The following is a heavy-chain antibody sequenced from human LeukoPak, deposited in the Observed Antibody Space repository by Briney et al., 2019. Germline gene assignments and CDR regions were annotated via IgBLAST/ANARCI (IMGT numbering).Heavy chain of an antibody. CDR3: ARTTTVVTPGFQH. Sequence: PSETLSLTCTVSGGSISSGGYYWSWIRQHPGKGLEWIGYIYYSGSTYYNPSLKSRVTISVDTSKNQFSLKLSSVTAADTAVYXCARTTTVVTPGFQHWGQGTLVTVSS. V-gene: IGHV4-31*03. J-gene: IGHJ1*01. CDR2: IYYSGST. CDR1: GGSISSGGYY. D-gene: IGHD4-23*01.